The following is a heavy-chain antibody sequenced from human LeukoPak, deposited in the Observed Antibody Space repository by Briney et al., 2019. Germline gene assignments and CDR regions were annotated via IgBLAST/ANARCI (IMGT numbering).Heavy chain of an antibody. CDR1: GYSISNDYY. V-gene: IGHV4-38-2*01. Sequence: SETLSLTCVVSGYSISNDYYWGWIRQPPGKGLEWIGNIYHSGGSYYNPSPKSRVTILVDTSKNQFSLKLSSVTAADTAVYYCAKAGTTGIHHWFDPWGQGNLVTVSS. CDR3: AKAGTTGIHHWFDP. CDR2: IYHSGGS. D-gene: IGHD1-1*01. J-gene: IGHJ5*02.